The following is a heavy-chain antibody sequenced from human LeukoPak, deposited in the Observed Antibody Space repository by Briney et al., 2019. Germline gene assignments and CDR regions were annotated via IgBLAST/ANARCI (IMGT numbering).Heavy chain of an antibody. D-gene: IGHD3-22*01. CDR1: GFTFSSYG. V-gene: IGHV3-30*18. Sequence: GGSLRLSCAASGFTFSSYGMHWVRQAPGKGLEWVAVISYDGSNKYYADSVKGRFTISRDNSKNTLYLQMNSLRAEDTAVYYCAKARSHYYDSSGYDYWGQGTLVTVSS. J-gene: IGHJ4*02. CDR3: AKARSHYYDSSGYDY. CDR2: ISYDGSNK.